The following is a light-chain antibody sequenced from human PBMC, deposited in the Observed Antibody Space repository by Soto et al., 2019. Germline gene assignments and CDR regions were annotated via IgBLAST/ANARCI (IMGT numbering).Light chain of an antibody. CDR3: QHYSNWPLT. V-gene: IGKV3-15*01. Sequence: EIVMTQSPATLSVSPGERATLSCRASQSVSSNLAWYQQKPGQAPRLLIYGASTRATGIPARFGGSGSGTEFTLTISSLQSEDFAVYYCQHYSNWPLTFGQGTKVDIK. CDR1: QSVSSN. J-gene: IGKJ1*01. CDR2: GAS.